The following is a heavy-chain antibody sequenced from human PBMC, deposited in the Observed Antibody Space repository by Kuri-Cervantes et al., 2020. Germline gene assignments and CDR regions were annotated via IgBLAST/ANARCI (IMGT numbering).Heavy chain of an antibody. CDR3: ARGLTVLWFRELFS. J-gene: IGHJ5*02. CDR2: IIPIFGTA. Sequence: SVKVSCKASGGTFSSYAISWVRQAPGQGLEWMGGIIPIFGTANYAQKFQGRVTITADKSTSTAYMELSSLRSEDPAVYYCARGLTVLWFRELFSWGQGTLVTVSS. D-gene: IGHD3-10*01. CDR1: GGTFSSYA. V-gene: IGHV1-69*06.